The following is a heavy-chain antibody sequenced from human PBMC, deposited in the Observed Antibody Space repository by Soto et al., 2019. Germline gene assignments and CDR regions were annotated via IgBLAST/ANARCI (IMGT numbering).Heavy chain of an antibody. CDR1: GFTFGDYA. Sequence: GALRLSCTASGFTFGDYAMSWVRQAPGKGLEWVGFIRSKAYGGTTEYAASVKGRFTISRDDSKSIAYLQTNSLKTEDTAGYYCTREREEDYYDSSGYASYFDYWGQGTLVTVSS. V-gene: IGHV3-49*04. CDR3: TREREEDYYDSSGYASYFDY. J-gene: IGHJ4*02. CDR2: IRSKAYGGTT. D-gene: IGHD3-22*01.